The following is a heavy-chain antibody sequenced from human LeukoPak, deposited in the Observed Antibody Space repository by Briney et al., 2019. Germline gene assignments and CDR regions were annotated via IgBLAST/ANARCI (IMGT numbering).Heavy chain of an antibody. CDR3: ARQYSAYDY. V-gene: IGHV5-51*01. CDR2: IYPSDSDT. D-gene: IGHD5-12*01. CDR1: GYSFTTYW. Sequence: GESLKISCKGSGYSFTTYWIAWVRQMPGKGLEWMGIIYPSDSDTRYSPSFQGQVTISADKSISTAYQQWSSLKASDTAMYYCARQYSAYDYWGQGTLVTVSS. J-gene: IGHJ4*02.